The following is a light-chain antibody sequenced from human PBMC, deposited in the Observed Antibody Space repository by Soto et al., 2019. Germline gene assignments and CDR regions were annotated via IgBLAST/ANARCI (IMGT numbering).Light chain of an antibody. V-gene: IGLV7-43*01. CDR3: LLYYGNIQV. Sequence: QAVLIQEPSLTVSPGETVTLTCASSTGAVTSASYPNWLQQKPGQAPRALVHSTSNKHSWTPARFSGSLLGGKAALTLSGVQPEDEADYYCLLYYGNIQVFGRGTKLTVL. CDR1: TGAVTSASY. J-gene: IGLJ3*02. CDR2: STS.